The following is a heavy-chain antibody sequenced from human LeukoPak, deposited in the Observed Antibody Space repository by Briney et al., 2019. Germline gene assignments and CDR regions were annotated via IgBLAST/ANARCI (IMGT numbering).Heavy chain of an antibody. J-gene: IGHJ4*02. V-gene: IGHV5-51*01. CDR1: GYRFSNYW. D-gene: IGHD1-14*01. Sequence: GESLKISCKGSGYRFSNYWIGWVRQMPGRGLECMGIMYPGDSDARYSPSFQGQITISADKSIDTAYLQWNSLKGSATGIYYCAIGEITGTLVYYWGKGTVVTVS. CDR2: MYPGDSDA. CDR3: AIGEITGTLVYY.